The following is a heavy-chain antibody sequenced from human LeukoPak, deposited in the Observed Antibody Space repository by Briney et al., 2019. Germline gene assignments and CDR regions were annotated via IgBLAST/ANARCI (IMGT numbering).Heavy chain of an antibody. CDR2: ISGNGGST. CDR1: GFTFSNCA. J-gene: IGHJ4*02. Sequence: GGSLRLSCAASGFTFSNCAMSWVRQAPGKGLDWVSAISGNGGSTYYADSVKGRFTISRDNAKNSLYLQMNSLRAEDTAVYYCAGSVEYSSSAAGDYWGQGTLVTVSS. D-gene: IGHD6-6*01. V-gene: IGHV3-23*01. CDR3: AGSVEYSSSAAGDY.